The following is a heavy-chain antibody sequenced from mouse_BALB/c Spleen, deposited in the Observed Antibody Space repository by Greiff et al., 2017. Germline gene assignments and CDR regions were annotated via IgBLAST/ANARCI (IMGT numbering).Heavy chain of an antibody. D-gene: IGHD1-1*02. J-gene: IGHJ2*01. CDR1: GFSLTSYD. V-gene: IGHV2-9-2*01. Sequence: VMLVESGPGLVAPSQSLSITCTVSGFSLTSYDISWIRQPPGKGLEWLGVIWTGGGTNYNSAFMSRLSISKDNSKSQVFLKMNSLQTDDTAIYYCVRGYGPFDYWGQGTTLTVSS. CDR3: VRGYGPFDY. CDR2: IWTGGGT.